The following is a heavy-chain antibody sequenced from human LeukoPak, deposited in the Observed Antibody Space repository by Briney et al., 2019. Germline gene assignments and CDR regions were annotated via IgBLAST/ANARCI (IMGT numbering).Heavy chain of an antibody. J-gene: IGHJ4*02. CDR2: INHSGST. CDR3: ARGLWFGEF. D-gene: IGHD3-10*01. CDR1: GGSISSGGYH. Sequence: SETLSLTCTVSGGSISSGGYHWSWIRQPPGKGLEWIGEINHSGSTNYNPSLKSRVTISVDTSKNQFSLKLSSVTAADTAVYYCARGLWFGEFWGQGTLVTVSS. V-gene: IGHV4-39*07.